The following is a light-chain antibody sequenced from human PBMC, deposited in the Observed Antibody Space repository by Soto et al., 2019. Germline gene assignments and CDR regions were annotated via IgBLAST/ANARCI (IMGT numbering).Light chain of an antibody. CDR3: ENCNNYSPIT. CDR1: QSVSKC. J-gene: IGKJ5*01. CDR2: DIS. V-gene: IGKV3-11*01. Sequence: EIVLTQSPGTLFLSPGERATLSCRASQSVSKCLAWYQQKPGQAPRLLIYDISSRAPGIPARFSGSGSGTDFTLTISSLEPEDFVVYYCENCNNYSPITFGPRTLLEIK.